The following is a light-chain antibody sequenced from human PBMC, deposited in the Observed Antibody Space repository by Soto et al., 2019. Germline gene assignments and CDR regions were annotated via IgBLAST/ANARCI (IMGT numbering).Light chain of an antibody. CDR1: QSVSSN. CDR2: GAS. CDR3: QQYNNWPPIN. J-gene: IGKJ5*01. Sequence: IVMPRSQDTLSVAPKSRSTLSFMSSQSVSSNLAWYQQKPGQAPRLLIYGASTRATGIPARFSGSGSGTEFTLTISSLQSEDFAVYYCQQYNNWPPINCGQGTRREIK. V-gene: IGKV3-15*01.